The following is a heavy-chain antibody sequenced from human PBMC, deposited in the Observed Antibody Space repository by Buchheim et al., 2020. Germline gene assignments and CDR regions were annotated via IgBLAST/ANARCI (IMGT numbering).Heavy chain of an antibody. CDR2: IYWDDDK. CDR1: GFSLSTSGVG. J-gene: IGHJ6*02. CDR3: ARAAAGTLEDYYYYGMDV. Sequence: QITLKESGPTLVKPTQTLTLTCTFSGFSLSTSGVGVGWIRQPPGKALEWLALIYWDDDKRYSPSLKSRLTITKDTSKNQVCLTMTNMDPVDTATYYCARAAAGTLEDYYYYGMDVWGQGTT. V-gene: IGHV2-5*02. D-gene: IGHD6-13*01.